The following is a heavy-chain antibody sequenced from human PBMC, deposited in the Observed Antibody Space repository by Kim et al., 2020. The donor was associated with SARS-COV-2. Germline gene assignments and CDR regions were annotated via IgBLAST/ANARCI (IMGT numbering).Heavy chain of an antibody. J-gene: IGHJ6*02. CDR3: AGVGYDYVWGSYRDYYYYYGMDV. Sequence: GGSLRLSCAASGFTFSDYYMSWIRQAPGKGLEWVSYISSSSYTNYADSVKGRFTISRDNAKNSLYLQMNSLRAEDTAVYYCAGVGYDYVWGSYRDYYYYYGMDVWGPGTTVTVSS. CDR2: ISSSSYT. D-gene: IGHD3-16*02. V-gene: IGHV3-11*05. CDR1: GFTFSDYY.